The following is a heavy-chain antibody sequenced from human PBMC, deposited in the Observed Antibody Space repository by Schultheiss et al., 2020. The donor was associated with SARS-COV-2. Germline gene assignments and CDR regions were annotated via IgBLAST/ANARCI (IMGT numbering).Heavy chain of an antibody. D-gene: IGHD1-26*01. CDR1: GFTFSSYA. CDR2: ISSSSSTI. CDR3: ARVSEASYSGSYYLDY. Sequence: GGSLRLSCAASGFTFSSYAMHWVRQAPGKGLEWVSYISSSSSTIYYADSVKGRFTISRDNAKNSLYLQMNSLRAEDTAVYYCARVSEASYSGSYYLDYWGQGTLVTVSS. J-gene: IGHJ4*02. V-gene: IGHV3-48*01.